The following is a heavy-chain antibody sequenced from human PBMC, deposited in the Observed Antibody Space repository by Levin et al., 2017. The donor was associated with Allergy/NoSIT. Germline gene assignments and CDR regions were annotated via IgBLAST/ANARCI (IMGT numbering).Heavy chain of an antibody. V-gene: IGHV1-8*01. CDR3: ARNSIAAAGNMDV. D-gene: IGHD6-13*01. Sequence: GGSLRLSCKASGYTFTSYDINWVRQATGQGLEWMGWMNPNSGNTGYAQKFQGRVTMTRNTSISTAYMELSSLRSEDTAVYYCARNSIAAAGNMDVWGQGTTVTVSS. CDR1: GYTFTSYD. CDR2: MNPNSGNT. J-gene: IGHJ6*02.